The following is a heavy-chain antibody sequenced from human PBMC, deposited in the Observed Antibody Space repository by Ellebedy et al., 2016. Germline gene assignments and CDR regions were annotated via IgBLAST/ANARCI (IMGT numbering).Heavy chain of an antibody. J-gene: IGHJ3*02. V-gene: IGHV1-46*01. CDR1: GYTFTSYY. D-gene: IGHD6-6*01. CDR3: ARQKLARPDAFDI. Sequence: ASVTVSCXASGYTFTSYYMHWVRQAPGQGLEWMGIINPSGGSTSYAQKFQGRVTMTRDTSTSTVYMELSSLRSEDTAVYYCARQKLARPDAFDIWGQGTMVTVSS. CDR2: INPSGGST.